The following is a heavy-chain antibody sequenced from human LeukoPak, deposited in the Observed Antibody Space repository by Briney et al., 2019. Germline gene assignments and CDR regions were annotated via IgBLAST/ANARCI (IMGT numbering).Heavy chain of an antibody. Sequence: GGSLRLSCEASGFTFSSYGMHWVRQAPGKGLEWVAVIWYDGSDKYYAESVKGRFTVSGDNSKITHYLQMNSLRAEDTAVYYCARDRDYGRTTFCHSLVLGLDVWGQGTTVSVSS. CDR1: GFTFSSYG. J-gene: IGHJ6*02. CDR2: IWYDGSDK. V-gene: IGHV3-33*08. CDR3: ARDRDYGRTTFCHSLVLGLDV. D-gene: IGHD2/OR15-2a*01.